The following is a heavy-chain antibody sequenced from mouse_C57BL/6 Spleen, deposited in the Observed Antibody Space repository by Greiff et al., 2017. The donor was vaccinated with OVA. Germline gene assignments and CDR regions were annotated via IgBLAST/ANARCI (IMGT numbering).Heavy chain of an antibody. D-gene: IGHD1-1*01. CDR2: IYPRDGST. J-gene: IGHJ3*01. CDR3: ARDGDYGSSWFAY. CDR1: GYTFTSYD. Sequence: VQLQESGPELVKPGASVKLSCKASGYTFTSYDINWVKQRPGQGLEWIGWIYPRDGSTKYNEKFKGKATLTVDTSSSTAYMELHSLTSEDSAVYFCARDGDYGSSWFAYWGQGTLVTVSA. V-gene: IGHV1-85*01.